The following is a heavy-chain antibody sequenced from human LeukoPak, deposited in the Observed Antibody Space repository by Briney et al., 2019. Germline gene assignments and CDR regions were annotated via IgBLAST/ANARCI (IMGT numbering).Heavy chain of an antibody. CDR2: IYYSGST. D-gene: IGHD6-13*01. J-gene: IGHJ4*02. CDR1: GGSISSRSYY. V-gene: IGHV4-39*01. Sequence: PSEILSLTCTVSGGSISSRSYYWGWIRQPPGKGLEWIGSIYYSGSTYYNPSLQSRVTISVDTSKNQFSLKLSSVTAADTAVFYCARAFYSSSWYHKEDFFDYWGQGTLVTVSS. CDR3: ARAFYSSSWYHKEDFFDY.